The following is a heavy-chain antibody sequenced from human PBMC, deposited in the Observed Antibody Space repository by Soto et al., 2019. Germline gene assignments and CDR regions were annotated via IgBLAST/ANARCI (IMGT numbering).Heavy chain of an antibody. CDR1: GFTFGDYA. V-gene: IGHV3-49*03. CDR3: TQSGKERYFDWLLYDY. J-gene: IGHJ4*02. D-gene: IGHD3-9*01. CDR2: IRSKAYGGTT. Sequence: GGSLRLSCTASGFTFGDYAMSWFRQAPRKGLEWVGFIRSKAYGGTTEYAASVKGRFTISRDDSKSIAYLQMNCLKNEDTAVYYCTQSGKERYFDWLLYDYWGQGTLVTVSS.